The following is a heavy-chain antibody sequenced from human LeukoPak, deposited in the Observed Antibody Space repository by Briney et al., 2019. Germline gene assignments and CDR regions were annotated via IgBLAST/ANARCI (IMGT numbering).Heavy chain of an antibody. V-gene: IGHV1-8*03. CDR1: GYTFTSCD. CDR3: ATSPHDFDFGY. Sequence: ASVKVSCKASGYTFTSCDFNWVRQATGQGLEWMGWMNPNSGNTGYAQKCQGRVTITSNTSISTAYMELSSLRSEDTAVYYCATSPHDFDFGYWGQGTLVTVS. J-gene: IGHJ4*02. D-gene: IGHD2-2*01. CDR2: MNPNSGNT.